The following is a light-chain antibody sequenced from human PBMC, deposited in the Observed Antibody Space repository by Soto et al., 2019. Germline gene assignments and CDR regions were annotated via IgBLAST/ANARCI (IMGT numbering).Light chain of an antibody. Sequence: DIQMTQSPSTLSASVGDRVTITCRASQSISSWLAWYQQKPGKAPKLLIYKASSLESGVPSRFSGSGSGTEFTLTISSLQPDDFATYYYQQYNSYSCTFGQGTKLEIK. CDR1: QSISSW. J-gene: IGKJ2*02. CDR2: KAS. V-gene: IGKV1-5*03. CDR3: QQYNSYSCT.